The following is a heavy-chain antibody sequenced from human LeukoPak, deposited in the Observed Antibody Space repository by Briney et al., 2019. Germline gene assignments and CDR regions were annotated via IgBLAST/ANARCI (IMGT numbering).Heavy chain of an antibody. J-gene: IGHJ4*02. Sequence: SETLSLTCAVYGGSFRGYYWSWIRQPPGKGLEWIGEINHSGSTNYNPSLKSRVTISVDTSKNQFSLKLSSVTAADTAVYYCARTPYYDFWSGYYTRYYFDYWGQGTLVTVSS. D-gene: IGHD3-3*01. CDR2: INHSGST. CDR1: GGSFRGYY. CDR3: ARTPYYDFWSGYYTRYYFDY. V-gene: IGHV4-34*01.